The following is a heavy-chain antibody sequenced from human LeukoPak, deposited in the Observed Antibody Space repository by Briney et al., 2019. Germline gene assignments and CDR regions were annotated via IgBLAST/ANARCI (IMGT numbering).Heavy chain of an antibody. CDR3: ARDRVDYEYSSSSYFDY. CDR1: GGTFSIYA. D-gene: IGHD6-6*01. CDR2: IIPIFGTA. Sequence: ASVKVSCKASGGTFSIYAISWVRQAPGQGLEWMGVIIPIFGTANYAQKFQGRVTITTDEFTSTAYMELSSLRSEDTAVYYCARDRVDYEYSSSSYFDYWGQGTLVTVSS. V-gene: IGHV1-69*05. J-gene: IGHJ4*02.